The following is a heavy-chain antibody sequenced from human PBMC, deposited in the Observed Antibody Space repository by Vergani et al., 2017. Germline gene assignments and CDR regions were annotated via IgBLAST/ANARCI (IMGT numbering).Heavy chain of an antibody. CDR2: ISGSGGST. CDR1: GFRFREHG. Sequence: EVQLLESGGGSVQPGESLRLSCVASGFRFREHGMNWVRQAPGKGLEWVSAISGSGGSTYYADSVKGRFTISRDNSKNTLYLQMNSLRAEDTAVYYCAKDTPPIVVVPAAPHDAFDIWGQGTMVTVSS. D-gene: IGHD2-2*01. J-gene: IGHJ3*02. CDR3: AKDTPPIVVVPAAPHDAFDI. V-gene: IGHV3-23*01.